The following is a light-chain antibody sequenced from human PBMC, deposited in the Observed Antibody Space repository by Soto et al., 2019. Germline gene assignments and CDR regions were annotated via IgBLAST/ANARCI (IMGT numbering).Light chain of an antibody. CDR2: DVI. J-gene: IGLJ1*01. V-gene: IGLV2-14*03. CDR3: SSFRSSATLYV. CDR1: TSDIGSYNH. Sequence: QSVLTQPASVSGSPGQSITISCTGTTSDIGSYNHVSWYQQHPGKAPKLMIFDVINRPSGVSNRFSGSKSGNTASLTISGLQAEDEADYYCSSFRSSATLYVFGTGTKLTVL.